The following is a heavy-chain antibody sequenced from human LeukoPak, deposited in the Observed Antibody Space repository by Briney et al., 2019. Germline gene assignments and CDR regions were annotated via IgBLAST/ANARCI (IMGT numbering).Heavy chain of an antibody. V-gene: IGHV3-7*01. D-gene: IGHD3-10*01. J-gene: IGHJ4*02. CDR3: ARDRSSGYYGSFDF. Sequence: GGSLRLSCAASGFTFSIYWMTWVRQAPGKGLEWVASIKEDGSVQHYVDSVKGRFTISRDSAKNSLYLQMNSLRAEDTAVYYCARDRSSGYYGSFDFWGQGTLVTVSS. CDR2: IKEDGSVQ. CDR1: GFTFSIYW.